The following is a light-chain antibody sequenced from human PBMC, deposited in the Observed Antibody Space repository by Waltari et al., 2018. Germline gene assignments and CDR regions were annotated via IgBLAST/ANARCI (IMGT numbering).Light chain of an antibody. Sequence: QSPLTQPASVSGSPGQSITISCSGTDSDFGAYDFVPWYQQHPGKAPHLIIYEVRNRRSGISNRFSASKSGNTASLTISGLQAEDEADYYCSSYTTSSAPGVFGTGTRVTVL. V-gene: IGLV2-14*01. CDR2: EVR. CDR1: DSDFGAYDF. CDR3: SSYTTSSAPGV. J-gene: IGLJ1*01.